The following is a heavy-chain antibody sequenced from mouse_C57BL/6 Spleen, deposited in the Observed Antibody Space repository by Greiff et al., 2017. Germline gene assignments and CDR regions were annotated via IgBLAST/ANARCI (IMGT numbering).Heavy chain of an antibody. CDR2: ISSGSSTI. CDR3: ASSGTTWFAY. Sequence: EVKLVESGGGLVKPGGSLKLSCAASGFTFSDYGMHWVRQAPETGLEWVAYISSGSSTIYSADTVKGRFTISRDNAKNTLFLQMTSLRSEDTAMYYCASSGTTWFAYWGQGTLVTVSA. CDR1: GFTFSDYG. V-gene: IGHV5-17*01. D-gene: IGHD4-1*01. J-gene: IGHJ3*01.